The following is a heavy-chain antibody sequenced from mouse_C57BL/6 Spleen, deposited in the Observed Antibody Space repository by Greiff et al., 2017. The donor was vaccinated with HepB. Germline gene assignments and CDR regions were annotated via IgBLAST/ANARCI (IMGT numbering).Heavy chain of an antibody. CDR3: ARDGSSPWFAY. CDR2: IYPGDGDT. V-gene: IGHV1-82*01. D-gene: IGHD1-1*01. CDR1: GYAFSSSW. Sequence: VQLQQSGPELVKPGASVKISCKASGYAFSSSWMNWVKQRPGKGLEWIGRIYPGDGDTNYNGKFKGKATLTADKSSSTAYMQLSSLTSEDSAVDCCARDGSSPWFAYWGQGTLVTVSA. J-gene: IGHJ3*01.